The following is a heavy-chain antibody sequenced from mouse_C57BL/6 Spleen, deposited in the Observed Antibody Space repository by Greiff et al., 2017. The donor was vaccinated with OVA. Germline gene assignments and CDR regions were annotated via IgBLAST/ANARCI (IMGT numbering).Heavy chain of an antibody. D-gene: IGHD4-1*01. Sequence: QVQLQQSGAELAKPGASVKLSCKASGYTFTSYWMHWVKQRPGQGLEWIGYINPSSGYTKYNQKFKDKATLTADKPSSTAYMQLSSLTYEDSAVYYCANNWDRSYFDYWGQGTTLTVSS. J-gene: IGHJ2*01. CDR1: GYTFTSYW. V-gene: IGHV1-7*01. CDR3: ANNWDRSYFDY. CDR2: INPSSGYT.